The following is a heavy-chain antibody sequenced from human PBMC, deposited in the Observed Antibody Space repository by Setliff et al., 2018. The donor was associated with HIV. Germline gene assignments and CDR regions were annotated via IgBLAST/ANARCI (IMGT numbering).Heavy chain of an antibody. J-gene: IGHJ4*02. D-gene: IGHD3-16*01. CDR2: IHDGGSI. CDR1: GGSMNTFY. V-gene: IGHV4-59*12. Sequence: SETLSLTCTVSGGSMNTFYWSWIRQSPGKGLEWIGYIHDGGSITYNPSLRSPATISLDTSKNQFSLKLSSVTAADTAVYYCATVRGDDPKTYPNFDYWGPGVLVTVSS. CDR3: ATVRGDDPKTYPNFDY.